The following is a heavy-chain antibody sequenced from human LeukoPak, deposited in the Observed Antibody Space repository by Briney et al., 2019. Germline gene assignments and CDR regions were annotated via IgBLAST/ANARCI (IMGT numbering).Heavy chain of an antibody. V-gene: IGHV3-74*01. J-gene: IGHJ4*02. Sequence: GGSLRLSCAASGVTFSSYWMHWVRQAPGKGLVWVSRINSDGSITTYADSVRGRFTISRDNAKSTLYLQMNSLRAEDTAAYYCASSTQISKYADYWGQGALVTVSS. D-gene: IGHD2-2*01. CDR1: GVTFSSYW. CDR3: ASSTQISKYADY. CDR2: INSDGSIT.